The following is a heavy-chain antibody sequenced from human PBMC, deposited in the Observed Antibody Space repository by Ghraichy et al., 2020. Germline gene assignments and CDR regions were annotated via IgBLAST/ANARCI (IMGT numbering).Heavy chain of an antibody. J-gene: IGHJ3*02. Sequence: GGSLRLSCAASGFTFSSYSMNWVRQAPGKGLEWVSSISSSSSYIYYADSVKGRFTISRDNAKNSLYLQMNSLRAEDTAVYYCAREGILGAFDIWGQGTMVTVSS. CDR2: ISSSSSYI. CDR3: AREGILGAFDI. V-gene: IGHV3-21*01. CDR1: GFTFSSYS. D-gene: IGHD2-8*02.